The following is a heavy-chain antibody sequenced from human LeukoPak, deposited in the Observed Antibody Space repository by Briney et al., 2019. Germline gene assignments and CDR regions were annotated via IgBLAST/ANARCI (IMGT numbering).Heavy chain of an antibody. D-gene: IGHD3-10*01. J-gene: IGHJ4*02. CDR2: ISSSGSTI. CDR3: ARDSGRHGFDY. V-gene: IGHV3-48*03. Sequence: GGSLTLSCAASGFTFSSYEMNWVRQAPGKGLEWVSYISSSGSTIYYADSVKGRFTISRDNAKNSLYLQMDSLRAEDTAVYYCARDSGRHGFDYWGQGTLVSVSS. CDR1: GFTFSSYE.